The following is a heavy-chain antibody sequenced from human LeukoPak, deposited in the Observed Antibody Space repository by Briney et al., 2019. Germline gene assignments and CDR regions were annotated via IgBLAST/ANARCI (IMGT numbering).Heavy chain of an antibody. J-gene: IGHJ3*02. CDR3: ARGKAVRQSEAFDI. CDR1: GYTFISYD. CDR2: MNPKSGYT. V-gene: IGHV1-8*01. D-gene: IGHD6-6*01. Sequence: ASVKVSCKASGYTFISYDINRVRQAPGQGLEWMGWMNPKSGYTDYTQKFQGRVITTRNTSISTAYMELRNLTSEDTAVYYCARGKAVRQSEAFDIWGQGTMVTFSS.